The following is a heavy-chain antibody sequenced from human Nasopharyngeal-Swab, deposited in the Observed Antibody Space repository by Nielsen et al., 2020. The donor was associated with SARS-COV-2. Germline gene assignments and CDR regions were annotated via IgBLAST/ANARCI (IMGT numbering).Heavy chain of an antibody. CDR2: IYHSGRT. J-gene: IGHJ5*02. CDR3: ARDQGIAVPIGWFDP. D-gene: IGHD6-19*01. Sequence: WIRQPPGKGLEWIGSIYHSGRTNYNPSLKSRVSISVDTSKNKVSLKLNSVPAADSAVYYCARDQGIAVPIGWFDPWGQGTLVTVSS. V-gene: IGHV4-38-2*02.